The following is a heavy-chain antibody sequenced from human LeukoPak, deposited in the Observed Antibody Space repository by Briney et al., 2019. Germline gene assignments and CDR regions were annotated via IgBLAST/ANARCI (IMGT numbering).Heavy chain of an antibody. V-gene: IGHV4-34*01. D-gene: IGHD6-13*01. Sequence: SETLSLTCAVYGRSFSGYYWSWIRQPPGKGLEWIGEINHSGSTNYNPSLKSRVTISVDTSKNQFSLKLSSVTAADTAVYYCARGGLGSTFDPWGQGTLVTVSS. CDR2: INHSGST. CDR1: GRSFSGYY. J-gene: IGHJ5*02. CDR3: ARGGLGSTFDP.